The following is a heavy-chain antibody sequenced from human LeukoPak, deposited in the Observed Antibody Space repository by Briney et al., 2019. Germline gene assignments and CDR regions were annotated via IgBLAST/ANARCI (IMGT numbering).Heavy chain of an antibody. D-gene: IGHD2-21*01. CDR1: GFTFSGYW. V-gene: IGHV3-7*01. Sequence: GGSLRLSCAASGFTFSGYWMNWVRQAPGKGLEWVANIKQDGSEKKYVDSVKGRFTISRDNAKNSLYLQMNSLRAEDTAVYYCARYYCGGDCYAVSGLLLAFDIWGQGTMVTVSS. CDR3: ARYYCGGDCYAVSGLLLAFDI. J-gene: IGHJ3*02. CDR2: IKQDGSEK.